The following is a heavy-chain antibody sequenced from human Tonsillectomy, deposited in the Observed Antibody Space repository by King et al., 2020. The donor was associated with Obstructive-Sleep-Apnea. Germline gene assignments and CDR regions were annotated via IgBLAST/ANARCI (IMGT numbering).Heavy chain of an antibody. D-gene: IGHD4-17*01. CDR3: ARLVDDYGDYVNWYLDI. J-gene: IGHJ2*01. CDR1: GLTFGTKS. Sequence: DVQLVESGGGLVQPGGSLRVSCAASGLTFGTKSMTWVRQAPGKGLEWVSYINADSSTLYYGGSVKGRFTISRDNDKKSLYLQMKSLRAADTAVYYCARLVDDYGDYVNWYLDIWGRGTLVTVSS. CDR2: INADSSTL. V-gene: IGHV3-48*01.